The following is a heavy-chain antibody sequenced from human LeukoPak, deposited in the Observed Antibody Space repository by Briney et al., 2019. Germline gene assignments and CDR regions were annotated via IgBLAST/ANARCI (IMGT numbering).Heavy chain of an antibody. CDR1: GFTFSRYS. CDR2: ITNSSSTI. CDR3: TTAKNDH. J-gene: IGHJ4*02. Sequence: GGSLRLSCAASGFTFSRYSMNWVRQAPGKGLEWVSYITNSSSTIFYADSVKGRFTISRDNAKNSLYLQTSSLRAEDTAVYYCTTAKNDHWGQGTLVTVSS. V-gene: IGHV3-48*04.